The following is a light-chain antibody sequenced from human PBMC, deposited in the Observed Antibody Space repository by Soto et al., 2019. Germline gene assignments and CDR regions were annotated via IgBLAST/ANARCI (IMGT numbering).Light chain of an antibody. J-gene: IGKJ1*01. Sequence: EIVMTQSPATLSVSPGERATLSCRASQSVSSNLAWYQQKPGQAPRLLIYGASTRATGIPARFSGSGSGTEFTLTISSLQSEDFAVYYCQQYTTFGQGTKVDI. CDR1: QSVSSN. CDR3: QQYTT. V-gene: IGKV3-15*01. CDR2: GAS.